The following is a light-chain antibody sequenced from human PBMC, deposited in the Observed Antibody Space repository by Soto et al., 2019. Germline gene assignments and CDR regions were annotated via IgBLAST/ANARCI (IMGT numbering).Light chain of an antibody. V-gene: IGKV3D-20*01. J-gene: IGKJ4*01. CDR3: QQYGTSPRGT. CDR1: QTVHSNY. CDR2: DAS. Sequence: EVVWTQSPATLSLSPGERATLSCGASQTVHSNYLAWYQHKPGLAPRLLIYDASSRATGIPDRFRGSGSGTDFTLTISRLEPEDFAVYYCQQYGTSPRGTFGGGTKVEIK.